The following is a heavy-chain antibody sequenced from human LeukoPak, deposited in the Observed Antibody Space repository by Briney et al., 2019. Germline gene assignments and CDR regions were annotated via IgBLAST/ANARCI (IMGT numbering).Heavy chain of an antibody. D-gene: IGHD3-22*01. CDR2: ISGSGGST. CDR1: GFTLSSYA. V-gene: IGHV3-23*01. J-gene: IGHJ4*02. CDR3: AKGPQVGSGYHPDY. Sequence: GGSLRLSCAASGFTLSSYAMSWVRQARGKGLEWVSVISGSGGSTYYADSVKGRFTISRDNSKNTLYVQMNSLRVEDTAVYYCAKGPQVGSGYHPDYWGQGTLVTVSS.